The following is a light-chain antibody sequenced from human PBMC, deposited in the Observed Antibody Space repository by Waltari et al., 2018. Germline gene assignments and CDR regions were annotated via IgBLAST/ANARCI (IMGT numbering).Light chain of an antibody. CDR2: WAS. CDR1: QSVLYSSNNKNY. CDR3: QQYYSTPT. J-gene: IGKJ4*01. Sequence: DIVMTQSPDPLAGSLGERATINCKSSQSVLYSSNNKNYLAWYQQKPGQPPKLLIYWASTRESGVPDRFSGSGSGTDFTLTISSLQAEDVAVYYCQQYYSTPTFGGGTKVEI. V-gene: IGKV4-1*01.